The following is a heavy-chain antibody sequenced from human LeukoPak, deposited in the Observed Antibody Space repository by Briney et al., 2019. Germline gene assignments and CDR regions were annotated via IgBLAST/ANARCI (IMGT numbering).Heavy chain of an antibody. Sequence: ASVKVSCKASGYTFTGYYMHWVRQAPGQGLGWMGWINPNSGGTNYAQKFQGRVTMTRDTSISTAYMELSGLRSDDTAVYYCARDLRSSWYVWFDPWGQGTLVTVSS. CDR1: GYTFTGYY. V-gene: IGHV1-2*02. D-gene: IGHD6-13*01. CDR2: INPNSGGT. J-gene: IGHJ5*02. CDR3: ARDLRSSWYVWFDP.